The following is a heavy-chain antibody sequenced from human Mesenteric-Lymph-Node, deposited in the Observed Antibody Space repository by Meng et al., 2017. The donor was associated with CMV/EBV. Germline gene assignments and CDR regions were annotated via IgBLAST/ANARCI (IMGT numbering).Heavy chain of an antibody. V-gene: IGHV4-38-2*02. J-gene: IGHJ6*02. CDR1: GYSISSGYY. D-gene: IGHD2-2*01. CDR3: ARDDIVVVPAAKYYYGMDV. CDR2: IYHSGST. Sequence: SETLSLTCTVSGYSISSGYYWGWIRQPPGKGLEWIGSIYHSGSTYYNPSLKSRVTISVDTSKNQFSLKLSSVTAADTAVYYCARDDIVVVPAAKYYYGMDVWGQGTTVTVSS.